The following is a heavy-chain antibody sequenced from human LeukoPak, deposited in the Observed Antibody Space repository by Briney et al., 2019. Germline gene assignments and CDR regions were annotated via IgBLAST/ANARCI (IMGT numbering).Heavy chain of an antibody. V-gene: IGHV5-10-1*01. D-gene: IGHD3-22*01. CDR2: IDPSDSYT. Sequence: GESLKISCKGSGYSFTSYWISWVRQMPGKGLEWMGRIDPSDSYTNYSPSFQGHVTISADKSISTAYLQWSSLKASDTAMYYCARSSYDSSGYDSSAVDYWGQGTLVTVSS. J-gene: IGHJ4*02. CDR1: GYSFTSYW. CDR3: ARSSYDSSGYDSSAVDY.